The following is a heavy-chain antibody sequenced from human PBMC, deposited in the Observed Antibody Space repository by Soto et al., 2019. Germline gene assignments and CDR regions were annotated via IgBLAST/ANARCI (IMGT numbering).Heavy chain of an antibody. V-gene: IGHV3-23*01. CDR1: GFSFSSYG. CDR3: AKDFDSDEPSHGPNDD. Sequence: EVHLLESGGGLVQPGESLRLSCVASGFSFSSYGMSWVRQAPGKGLEWASIISGSGDAKNYADSVKGRLTISRDNSKNTMYLQMDSLRAEDTAVYYCAKDFDSDEPSHGPNDDWGQGTLVTVSS. D-gene: IGHD3-22*01. CDR2: ISGSGDAK. J-gene: IGHJ4*02.